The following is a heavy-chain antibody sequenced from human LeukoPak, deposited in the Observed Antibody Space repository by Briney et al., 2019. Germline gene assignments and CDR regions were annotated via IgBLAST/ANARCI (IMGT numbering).Heavy chain of an antibody. D-gene: IGHD6-13*01. CDR1: GDSVSSNSVA. Sequence: SQTLSLTCAISGDSVSSNSVAWNWIRQSPSRGLEWLGRTYYRSKWYNDYAVSVKSRVTINPDTSKNQFSLQLNSVTPEDTAVYYCARDHTRASAGFDYWGQGTLVTVSS. CDR2: TYYRSKWYN. V-gene: IGHV6-1*01. CDR3: ARDHTRASAGFDY. J-gene: IGHJ4*02.